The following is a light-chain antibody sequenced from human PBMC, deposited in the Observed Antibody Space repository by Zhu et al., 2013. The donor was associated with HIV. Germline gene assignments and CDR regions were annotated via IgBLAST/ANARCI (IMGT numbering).Light chain of an antibody. V-gene: IGKV3-20*01. CDR2: DAS. CDR1: QNIKNNY. J-gene: IGKJ5*01. Sequence: EIVLTQSPETLSLSPGERAALSCRASQNIKNNYLAWYQQKPGLAPRLLIYDASTRATGIPDRFSGSGSGTDFTLTISSLQPEDFATYYCQQYNSYPLTFGQGTRLE. CDR3: QQYNSYPLT.